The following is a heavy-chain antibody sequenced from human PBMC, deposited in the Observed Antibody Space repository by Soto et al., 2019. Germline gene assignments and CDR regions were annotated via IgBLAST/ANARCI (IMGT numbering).Heavy chain of an antibody. CDR3: ARWESWLQLYYFDY. J-gene: IGHJ4*02. CDR2: IKQDGSEK. D-gene: IGHD1-1*01. CDR1: GFTFSSYW. Sequence: EVQLVESGGGLVQPGGSLRLSCAASGFTFSSYWMSWVRQAPGKGLEWVANIKQDGSEKYYVDSVKGRFTISRDNAKNSLYLQKNSLRAEDTGVYYCARWESWLQLYYFDYWGLGTLVTVSS. V-gene: IGHV3-7*01.